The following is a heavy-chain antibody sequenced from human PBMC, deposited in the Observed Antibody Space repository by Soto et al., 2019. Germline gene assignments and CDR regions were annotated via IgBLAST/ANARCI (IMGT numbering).Heavy chain of an antibody. J-gene: IGHJ4*02. CDR2: IGTAGDT. CDR1: GVTFSSYD. D-gene: IGHD6-13*01. Sequence: GGSLRLSCAVSGVTFSSYDMHWVRQVTGKGLEWVSAIGTAGDTYYPGSVQGRFTISRENAKNSLYLQMNSLRAGDTAVYYCARANAGLYYFDYWGQGTLVTVSS. V-gene: IGHV3-13*01. CDR3: ARANAGLYYFDY.